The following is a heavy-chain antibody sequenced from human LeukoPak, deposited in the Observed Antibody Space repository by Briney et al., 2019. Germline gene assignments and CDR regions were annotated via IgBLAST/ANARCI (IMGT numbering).Heavy chain of an antibody. CDR1: GGSFSGYY. CDR2: INHSGST. J-gene: IGHJ6*02. V-gene: IGHV4-34*01. D-gene: IGHD4-23*01. Sequence: SETLSLTCAVYGGSFSGYYWSWIRQPPGKGLEWIGEINHSGSTNKNPSLKSRVTISVDPSKKQLSLKLSSVTAADTAVYYCARQGGGNRNGMDVWGQGTTVTVSS. CDR3: ARQGGGNRNGMDV.